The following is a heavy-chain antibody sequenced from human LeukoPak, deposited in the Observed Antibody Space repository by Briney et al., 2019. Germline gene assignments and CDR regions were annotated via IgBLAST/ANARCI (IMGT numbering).Heavy chain of an antibody. CDR3: AKELWFGEYSFDY. Sequence: GGSLTLSCAASAFTFSSLAMQWVRQAPGKGRGWVGFISSEGSNKYYASSVKGRFTIYRDNTKYTLYLKMNSLRADNTAVYYCAKELWFGEYSFDYWGQGTLVTVSS. D-gene: IGHD3-10*01. J-gene: IGHJ4*02. CDR1: AFTFSSLA. CDR2: ISSEGSNK. V-gene: IGHV3-30*18.